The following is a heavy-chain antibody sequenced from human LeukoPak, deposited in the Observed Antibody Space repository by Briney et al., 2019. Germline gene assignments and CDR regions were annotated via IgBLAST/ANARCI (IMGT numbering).Heavy chain of an antibody. J-gene: IGHJ4*02. D-gene: IGHD3-10*01. V-gene: IGHV3-74*01. CDR1: GFTFSSYW. CDR2: INSDGSST. CDR3: ARERLLWFGSFDY. Sequence: GGSLRLSCAASGFTFSSYWVHWVRQAPGKGLVWVSRINSDGSSTSYADSVKGRFTISRDNAKNTLYLQMNSLRAEDTAVYYCARERLLWFGSFDYWGQGTLVTVSS.